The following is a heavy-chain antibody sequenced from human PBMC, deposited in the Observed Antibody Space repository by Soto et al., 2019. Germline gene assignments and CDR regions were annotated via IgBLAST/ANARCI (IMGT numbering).Heavy chain of an antibody. V-gene: IGHV1-46*01. Sequence: ASVKVSCKASGYTFTSYYMHWVRQAPGQGLEWMGIINPSGGSTSYAQKFQGRVTMTRDTSTSTVYMELSSLRSEDTAVYYCARDQSVEAGRWLHRYGMDVWGQGNTVTVSS. J-gene: IGHJ6*02. CDR2: INPSGGST. D-gene: IGHD3-10*01. CDR1: GYTFTSYY. CDR3: ARDQSVEAGRWLHRYGMDV.